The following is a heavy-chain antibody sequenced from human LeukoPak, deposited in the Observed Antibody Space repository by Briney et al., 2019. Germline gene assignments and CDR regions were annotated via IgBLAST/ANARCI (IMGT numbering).Heavy chain of an antibody. Sequence: SETLSLTCAVFGGSISDYDWSYIRQPPGKGLEWIGEINHSGDTNYNPSLKSRVTMSVDTSKNQFSLKLSSVSAADTAVYYCASWSGEPLNYLGHWGQGTLVTVSS. J-gene: IGHJ4*02. D-gene: IGHD1-14*01. CDR3: ASWSGEPLNYLGH. V-gene: IGHV4-34*01. CDR1: GGSISDYD. CDR2: INHSGDT.